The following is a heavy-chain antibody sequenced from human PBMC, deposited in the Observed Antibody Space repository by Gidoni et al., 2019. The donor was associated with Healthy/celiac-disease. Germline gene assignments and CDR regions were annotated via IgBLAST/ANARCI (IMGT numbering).Heavy chain of an antibody. CDR3: ARDLTYCGGDCYSPFDY. D-gene: IGHD2-21*01. J-gene: IGHJ4*02. V-gene: IGHV1-18*01. Sequence: QVQLVQSGAEVKKPGASVKVSCKASGYTFTSYGISWVRQAPGQGLEGMGWIRAYNGNTNYAQKLQGRVTMTTDTSTSTAYMELRSLRSDDTAVYYCARDLTYCGGDCYSPFDYWGQGTLVTVSS. CDR1: GYTFTSYG. CDR2: IRAYNGNT.